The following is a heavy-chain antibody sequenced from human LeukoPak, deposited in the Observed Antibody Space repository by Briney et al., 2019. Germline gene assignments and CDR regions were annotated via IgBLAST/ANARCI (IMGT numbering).Heavy chain of an antibody. CDR2: IYYSGST. V-gene: IGHV4-59*01. CDR1: GGSISSYY. D-gene: IGHD3-3*01. Sequence: PSETLSLTCTVSGGSISSYYWSWIRQPPGKGLEWIGYIYYSGSTNYNPSLKSRVTISVDTSKNQFSLKLSSVTAADTAVYYCARHPYYDFWSGTDVWGKGTTVTVSS. J-gene: IGHJ6*04. CDR3: ARHPYYDFWSGTDV.